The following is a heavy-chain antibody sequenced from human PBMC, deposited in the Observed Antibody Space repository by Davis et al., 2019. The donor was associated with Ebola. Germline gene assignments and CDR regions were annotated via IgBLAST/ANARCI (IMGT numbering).Heavy chain of an antibody. D-gene: IGHD3-16*01. CDR2: ISAYNGNT. J-gene: IGHJ4*02. V-gene: IGHV1-18*04. CDR1: GYTFSSYS. Sequence: ASVKVSCKASGYTFSSYSISWVRQAPGQGLEWMGWISAYNGNTNYEQKLQGRVTMTTDTSTSTAYMELRSLRSDDTAVYYCAACIWGSYPERDYFDYWGQGTLVTVSS. CDR3: AACIWGSYPERDYFDY.